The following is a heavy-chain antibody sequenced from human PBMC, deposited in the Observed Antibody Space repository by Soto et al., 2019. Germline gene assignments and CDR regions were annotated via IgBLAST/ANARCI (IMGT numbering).Heavy chain of an antibody. D-gene: IGHD2-15*01. J-gene: IGHJ5*02. V-gene: IGHV3-48*01. CDR1: GFTFNDYS. CDR2: VSGASDAI. Sequence: GGSLRLSCAASGFTFNDYSMNWVRQAPGEGLEWVSYVSGASDAIHYADSVKGRFTISRDNAKNSLYLQMNSLRAEDTAVYYCARDLHPGNCGGVSCYSYTSWGQGILVTVSS. CDR3: ARDLHPGNCGGVSCYSYTS.